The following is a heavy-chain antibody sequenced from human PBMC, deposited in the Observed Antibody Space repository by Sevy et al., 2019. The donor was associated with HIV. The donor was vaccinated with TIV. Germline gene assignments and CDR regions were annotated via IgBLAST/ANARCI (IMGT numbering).Heavy chain of an antibody. D-gene: IGHD3-16*01. J-gene: IGHJ4*02. CDR3: GRTSPRGGFDY. CDR1: GYTFTNYY. V-gene: IGHV1-46*03. CDR2: INPSDVST. Sequence: ASVKVSCKASGYTFTNYYMHWVRQAPGQGLEWMGIINPSDVSTVYAQKFQGRVTITRDTSTSTVYMELSSLRSDDTAVYYCGRTSPRGGFDYWGQGALVTVSS.